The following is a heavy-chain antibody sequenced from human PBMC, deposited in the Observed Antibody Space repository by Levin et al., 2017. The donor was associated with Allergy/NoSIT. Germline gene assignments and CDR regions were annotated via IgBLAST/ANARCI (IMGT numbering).Heavy chain of an antibody. CDR1: GFSLSTNGVL. D-gene: IGHD3-3*01. CDR3: ARSGIFGVVSQMGPFFDY. Sequence: SGPTLVKPTQTLTLTCTYSGFSLSTNGVLLSWIRQPPGKALEWLARIDWDGDKFYSPSLGTRLTISRDTSRKQVVLTMTNRDPVDTATYFCARSGIFGVVSQMGPFFDYWGRGIPVTVSS. V-gene: IGHV2-70*04. CDR2: IDWDGDK. J-gene: IGHJ4*02.